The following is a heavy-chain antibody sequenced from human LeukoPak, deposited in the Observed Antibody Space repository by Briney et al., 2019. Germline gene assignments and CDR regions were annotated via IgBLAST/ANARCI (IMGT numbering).Heavy chain of an antibody. CDR2: IYNSGST. CDR1: GGSISCYY. J-gene: IGHJ4*02. V-gene: IGHV4-59*01. CDR3: ARAAHYSSRNFDF. D-gene: IGHD6-13*01. Sequence: SETLSLTCSVSGGSISCYYWSWIRQPPRRGQELIGYIYNSGSTNYDPFLKSRVTISVVTSKNQLSLKLKSVTAADTGVYYCARAAHYSSRNFDFWGQGTLVTVSS.